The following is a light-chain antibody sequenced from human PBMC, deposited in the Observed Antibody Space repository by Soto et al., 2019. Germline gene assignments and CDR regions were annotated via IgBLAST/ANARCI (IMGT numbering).Light chain of an antibody. CDR3: QQYNNWPPYT. J-gene: IGKJ2*01. CDR1: QSVSSN. V-gene: IGKV3-15*01. CDR2: GAS. Sequence: EIVMTQSPATLSVSPGESATLSCRTSQSVSSNLAWYQQKPGQAPRLLIYGASTRATDIPARFSGSGSGTEFTLTITSLQSEDFAVYHCQQYNNWPPYTFGQGTKLEIK.